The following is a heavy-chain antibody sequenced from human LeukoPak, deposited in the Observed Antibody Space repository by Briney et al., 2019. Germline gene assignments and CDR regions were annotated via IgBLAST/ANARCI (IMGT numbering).Heavy chain of an antibody. V-gene: IGHV3-49*03. Sequence: GGSLRLSCTASGFTFGDYAMSWFRQAPGKGLEWVGFIRSKAYGGTTEYAASVKGRFTISRDDSKSLAYLQMNSLKTEDPAVYYCTAYSRGWSLPIDSWGPGTLVTASS. D-gene: IGHD6-19*01. J-gene: IGHJ5*01. CDR3: TAYSRGWSLPIDS. CDR1: GFTFGDYA. CDR2: IRSKAYGGTT.